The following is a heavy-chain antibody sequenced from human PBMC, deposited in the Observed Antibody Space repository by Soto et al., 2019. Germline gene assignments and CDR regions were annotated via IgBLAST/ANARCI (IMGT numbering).Heavy chain of an antibody. CDR1: GFTFSTDA. J-gene: IGHJ4*02. CDR3: SKGGYNYGVLFYC. Sequence: GGSLRLSCAASGFTFSTDAMSWVRQAPGKGLEWVSTIDNSGGITYYADSVKGRFTISRDNSKNTLYLQMNSLRAEDTAVYYFSKGGYNYGVLFYCCGQGTLVTVSS. V-gene: IGHV3-23*05. D-gene: IGHD5-18*01. CDR2: IDNSGGIT.